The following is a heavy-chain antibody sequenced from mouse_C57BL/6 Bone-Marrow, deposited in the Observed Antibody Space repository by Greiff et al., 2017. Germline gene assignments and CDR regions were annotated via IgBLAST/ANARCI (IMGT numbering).Heavy chain of an antibody. V-gene: IGHV5-6*01. D-gene: IGHD1-1*01. Sequence: EVNVVESGGDLVKPGGSLKLSCAASGFTFSSYGMSWVRQTPDKRLEWVATISSGGSYTYYPDSVKGRFTISRDNAKNTLYLQMSSLKSEDTAMYYCARIDYYGSSVFAYWGQGTLVTVSA. CDR2: ISSGGSYT. J-gene: IGHJ3*01. CDR1: GFTFSSYG. CDR3: ARIDYYGSSVFAY.